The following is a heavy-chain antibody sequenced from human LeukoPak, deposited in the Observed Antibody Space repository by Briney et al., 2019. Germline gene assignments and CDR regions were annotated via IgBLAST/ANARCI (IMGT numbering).Heavy chain of an antibody. CDR2: IRYDGSNK. V-gene: IGHV3-30*02. Sequence: GGSLRLSCAASGFTFSSYGMHWVRQAPGKGLEWVAFIRYDGSNKYYADSVKGRFTISRDNSKNTLYLQMNSLRAEDTAVYYCAREFYYDSSGYYHDAFDIWGQGTMVTVSS. D-gene: IGHD3-22*01. CDR1: GFTFSSYG. J-gene: IGHJ3*02. CDR3: AREFYYDSSGYYHDAFDI.